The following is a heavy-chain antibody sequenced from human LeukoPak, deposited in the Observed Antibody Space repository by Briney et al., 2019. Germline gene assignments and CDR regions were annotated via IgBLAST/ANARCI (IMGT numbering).Heavy chain of an antibody. Sequence: ASVKVSCKVSGYTLTELSMHWVRQAPGKGLEWMGGFDPEDGETIYAQKFQGRVTMTEDTSTDTAYMELSSLRSEGTAVYYCATREHFALSSSSWGANWFDPWGQGTLVTVSS. CDR2: FDPEDGET. CDR3: ATREHFALSSSSWGANWFDP. CDR1: GYTLTELS. V-gene: IGHV1-24*01. J-gene: IGHJ5*02. D-gene: IGHD6-13*01.